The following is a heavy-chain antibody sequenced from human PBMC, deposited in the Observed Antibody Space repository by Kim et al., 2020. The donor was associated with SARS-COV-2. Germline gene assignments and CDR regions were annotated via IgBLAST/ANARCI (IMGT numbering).Heavy chain of an antibody. J-gene: IGHJ4*02. CDR3: ATDTGGSRLFDY. V-gene: IGHV3-23*01. D-gene: IGHD3-16*01. Sequence: YYADSVKGRFTISRDDSRSTLYLQMSSLRADDTAVYYCATDTGGSRLFDYWGQGTLVTVSS.